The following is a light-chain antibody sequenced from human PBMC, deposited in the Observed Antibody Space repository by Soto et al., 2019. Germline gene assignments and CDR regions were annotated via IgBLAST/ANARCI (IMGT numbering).Light chain of an antibody. V-gene: IGLV1-44*01. CDR1: SSNIGSNT. Sequence: QSVLTQPPSASGTPGQRVTISCSGSSSNIGSNTVNWYQQLPGTAPKLLIYNNNQRPSGVPDRLSGSKSGTSASLAISGLQSEDEADYHCAAWDDSLNGHVVFGGGTKLTVL. CDR2: NNN. J-gene: IGLJ2*01. CDR3: AAWDDSLNGHVV.